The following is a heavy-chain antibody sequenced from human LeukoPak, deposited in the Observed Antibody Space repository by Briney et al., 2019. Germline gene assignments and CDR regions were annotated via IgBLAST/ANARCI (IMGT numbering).Heavy chain of an antibody. V-gene: IGHV3-21*01. CDR1: GFTFSSYE. Sequence: GGSLRLSCAASGFTFSSYEMNWVRQAPGKGLEWVSSISSSSSYIYYADSVKGRFTISRDNAKNSLYLQMNSLRAEDTAVYYCARDLTMVRGALTDYWGQGTLVTVSS. CDR3: ARDLTMVRGALTDY. D-gene: IGHD3-10*01. CDR2: ISSSSSYI. J-gene: IGHJ4*02.